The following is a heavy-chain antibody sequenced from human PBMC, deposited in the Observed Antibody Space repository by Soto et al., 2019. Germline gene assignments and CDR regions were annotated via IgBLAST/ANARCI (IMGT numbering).Heavy chain of an antibody. D-gene: IGHD3-22*01. Sequence: EVQLVESGGGLVQPGGSLRLSCSVSGFTFSSYDMHWVRQGTGKGLEWVSAIGTTGDTYYAGSVKGRFTISRENAKNSLYLQMNSLRAGDTAIYFCARAIGPTLFDYWGQGTLVTVSS. CDR1: GFTFSSYD. V-gene: IGHV3-13*04. CDR3: ARAIGPTLFDY. CDR2: IGTTGDT. J-gene: IGHJ4*02.